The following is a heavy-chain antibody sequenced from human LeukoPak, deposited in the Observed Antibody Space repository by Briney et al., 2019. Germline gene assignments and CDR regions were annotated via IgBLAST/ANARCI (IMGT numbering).Heavy chain of an antibody. D-gene: IGHD2-21*01. J-gene: IGHJ4*02. V-gene: IGHV4-34*01. CDR2: INHSGST. Sequence: SETLSLTCAVYGGSFSGYYWSWIRQPPGKGLEWIGEINHSGSTNYNPSLKSRVTISVDTSKNQFSLKLSSVTAADTAVYYWARGFAGGGYSGRYYFDYWGQGTLVTVS. CDR3: ARGFAGGGYSGRYYFDY. CDR1: GGSFSGYY.